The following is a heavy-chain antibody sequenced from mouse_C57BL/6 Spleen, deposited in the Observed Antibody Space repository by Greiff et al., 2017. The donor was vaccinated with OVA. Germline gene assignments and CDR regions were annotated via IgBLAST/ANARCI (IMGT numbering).Heavy chain of an antibody. Sequence: EVQLVESGGGLVQPGGSLKLSCAASGFTFSDYGMAWVRQAPRKGPEWVAFISNLAYSIYYADTVTGRFTISRENAKNTLYLEMSSLRSEDTAMYYCARVDDYDNAMDYWGQGTSVTVSS. CDR2: ISNLAYSI. J-gene: IGHJ4*01. V-gene: IGHV5-15*01. CDR1: GFTFSDYG. D-gene: IGHD2-4*01. CDR3: ARVDDYDNAMDY.